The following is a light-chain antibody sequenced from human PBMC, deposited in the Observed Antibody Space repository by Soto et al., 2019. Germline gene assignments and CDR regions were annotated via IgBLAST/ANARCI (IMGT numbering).Light chain of an antibody. CDR2: GAS. Sequence: IVLTQSPGTLSLSPGERATVCCGASQGVASNYLAWYQQKLGQSPRLLIYGASSRASGVPDRFSGSGSGTDFTLTISRLEPEDFEVYYCQQYGSSPWTSGQGTKVDIK. V-gene: IGKV3-20*01. CDR3: QQYGSSPWT. J-gene: IGKJ1*01. CDR1: QGVASNY.